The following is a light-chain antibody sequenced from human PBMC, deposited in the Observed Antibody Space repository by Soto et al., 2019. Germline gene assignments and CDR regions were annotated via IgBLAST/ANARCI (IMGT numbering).Light chain of an antibody. CDR1: QSVNVN. Sequence: EIVMTQSPATLSVSPGERATLSCRARQSVNVNMAWYQQKSGQALRLLIYDSSTRVSGIPARFSGSGSGTEFTLTISSLQSEDFAVYYCQQYHNWPFTFGQGTKLEIK. CDR2: DSS. J-gene: IGKJ2*01. V-gene: IGKV3D-15*01. CDR3: QQYHNWPFT.